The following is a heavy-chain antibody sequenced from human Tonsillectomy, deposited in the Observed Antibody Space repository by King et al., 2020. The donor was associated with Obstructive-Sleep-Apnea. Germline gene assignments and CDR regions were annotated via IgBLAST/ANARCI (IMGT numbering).Heavy chain of an antibody. D-gene: IGHD2-2*01. CDR3: ARGAMTLGAFDI. CDR2: IFYSGST. J-gene: IGHJ3*02. Sequence: VQLQESGPGLVKPSQTLSLTCTVSGGSISSVGYYWSWIRQHPGKGLELIGYIFYSGSTYTNPSLKSQVTISVDTSKNQFSLKLSSVTAADTAVYYCARGAMTLGAFDIWGQGTMVTVSS. V-gene: IGHV4-31*01. CDR1: GGSISSVGYY.